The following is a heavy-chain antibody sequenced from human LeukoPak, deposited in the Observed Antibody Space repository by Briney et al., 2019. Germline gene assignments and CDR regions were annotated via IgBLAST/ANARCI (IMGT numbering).Heavy chain of an antibody. V-gene: IGHV1-69*04. CDR3: ARWASTGYSYGHSDY. Sequence: SVKVSCKASGGTFSSYAISWVRQAPGQGLEWMGRIIPIFGIANYAQKFQGRVTITADKSTSTAYMELSSLRSEDTAVYYCARWASTGYSYGHSDYWGQGTLVTVSS. D-gene: IGHD5-18*01. CDR2: IIPIFGIA. J-gene: IGHJ4*02. CDR1: GGTFSSYA.